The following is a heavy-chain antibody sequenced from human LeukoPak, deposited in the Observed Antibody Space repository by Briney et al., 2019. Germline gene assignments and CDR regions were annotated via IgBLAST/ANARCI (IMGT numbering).Heavy chain of an antibody. CDR2: ISYDGSNK. V-gene: IGHV3-30*18. CDR1: GFTFSSYG. J-gene: IGHJ4*02. Sequence: GRSLRLSCAASGFTFSSYGMHWVRQAPGKGLEWVAVISYDGSNKYYADSVKGRFTISRDNSKNTLYLQMNSLRAEDTAVYYCAKDLDDSSGYYAPWGQGTLVTVSS. D-gene: IGHD3-22*01. CDR3: AKDLDDSSGYYAP.